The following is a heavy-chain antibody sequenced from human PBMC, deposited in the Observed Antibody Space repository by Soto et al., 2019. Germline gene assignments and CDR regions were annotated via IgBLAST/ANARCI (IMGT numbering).Heavy chain of an antibody. CDR3: AREYDDYVWGSYRTSEAFDY. CDR1: GFTFSSYS. V-gene: IGHV3-48*02. J-gene: IGHJ4*02. CDR2: ISSSSSTI. D-gene: IGHD3-16*02. Sequence: GGSLRLSCAASGFTFSSYSMNWVRQAPGKGLERVSYISSSSSTIYYADSVKGRFTISRDNAKNSLYLQMNSLRDEDTAVYYCAREYDDYVWGSYRTSEAFDYWGQGTLVTVSS.